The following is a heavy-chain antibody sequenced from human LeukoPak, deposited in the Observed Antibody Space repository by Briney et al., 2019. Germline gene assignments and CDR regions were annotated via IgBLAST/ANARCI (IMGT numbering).Heavy chain of an antibody. CDR3: VVDLSGSADY. Sequence: GGSLRLPCAASGFTFSNTAMSWVRRAPGKGLEWVSAISASGDGTFYTDSVKGRFTVSRDNAKNTLYLQMNSLRTEDSALYYCVVDLSGSADYWGQGTLVTVSS. V-gene: IGHV3-23*01. J-gene: IGHJ4*02. D-gene: IGHD3-10*01. CDR2: ISASGDGT. CDR1: GFTFSNTA.